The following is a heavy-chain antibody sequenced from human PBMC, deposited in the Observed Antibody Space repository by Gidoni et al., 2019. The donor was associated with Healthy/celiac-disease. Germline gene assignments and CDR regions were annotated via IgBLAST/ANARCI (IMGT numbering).Heavy chain of an antibody. Sequence: QVQLQESGPGLVKPSATLSLTCAVSVGSTSSSNWWSWVRQPPGKGLEWVGEIYHSGSTSYNPSLKSRVTMIVDKSKNQFSLKLSSVTAADTAVYYCASQFIVRATLADYWGQGTLVTVSS. D-gene: IGHD1-26*01. V-gene: IGHV4-4*02. CDR1: VGSTSSSNW. CDR2: IYHSGST. J-gene: IGHJ4*02. CDR3: ASQFIVRATLADY.